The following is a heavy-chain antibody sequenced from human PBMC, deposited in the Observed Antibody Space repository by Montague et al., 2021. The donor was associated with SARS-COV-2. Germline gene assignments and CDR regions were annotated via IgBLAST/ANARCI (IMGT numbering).Heavy chain of an antibody. Sequence: SLRLSCAASGFTFSSYEMNWVRQAPGKGLEWVSYISSSGSTIYYADSVKGRFTISRDNAKNSLYLQMNSLRAEDTAIYYCASDSGIEIPDYYYRMDVWGQGTTVTVSS. D-gene: IGHD5-24*01. J-gene: IGHJ6*02. CDR3: ASDSGIEIPDYYYRMDV. CDR1: GFTFSSYE. V-gene: IGHV3-48*03. CDR2: ISSSGSTI.